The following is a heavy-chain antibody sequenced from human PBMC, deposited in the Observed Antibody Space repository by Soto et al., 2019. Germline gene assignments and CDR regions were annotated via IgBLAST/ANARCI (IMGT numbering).Heavy chain of an antibody. CDR2: ISAYNGNT. CDR3: ARVDSGITMIVEDAFDI. Sequence: ASVKVSCKASGYTFTSYGISWVRQAPGQGLEWMGWISAYNGNTNYAQKLQGRVTMTTDTSTSTAYMELRSLRSDDTAVYYCARVDSGITMIVEDAFDIWAQRTMVTVSS. D-gene: IGHD3-22*01. J-gene: IGHJ3*02. CDR1: GYTFTSYG. V-gene: IGHV1-18*01.